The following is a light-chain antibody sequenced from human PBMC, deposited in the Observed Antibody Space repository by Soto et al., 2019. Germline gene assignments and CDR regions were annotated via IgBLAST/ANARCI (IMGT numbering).Light chain of an antibody. J-gene: IGLJ3*02. CDR3: AAWDDSLSGVV. CDR1: SSNIGRNY. CDR2: RNN. V-gene: IGLV1-47*01. Sequence: QSVLTQPPSASGTPGQRVTVSCSGSSSNIGRNYVYWYQQFPGMATNLLIFRNNQRPSGVPDRFSGYKSGTSASLAISGLRAEDEADYHCAAWDDSLSGVVFGGGTKLTVL.